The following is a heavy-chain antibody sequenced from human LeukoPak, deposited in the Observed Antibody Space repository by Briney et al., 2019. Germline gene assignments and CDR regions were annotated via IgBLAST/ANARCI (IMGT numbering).Heavy chain of an antibody. CDR1: GYTFTSYG. D-gene: IGHD3-22*01. CDR3: ARSGYHYDSSGYYHDAFDI. CDR2: ISAYNGNT. Sequence: GASVKVSCKASGYTFTSYGISWVRQAPGQGLEWMGWISAYNGNTNYAQKLQGRVTMTTDTSTSTAYMELRSLRSDDTAVYYCARSGYHYDSSGYYHDAFDIWGQGTMVTVSS. V-gene: IGHV1-18*01. J-gene: IGHJ3*02.